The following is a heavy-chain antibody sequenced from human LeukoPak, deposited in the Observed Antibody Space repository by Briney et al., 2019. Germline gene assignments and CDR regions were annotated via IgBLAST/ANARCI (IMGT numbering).Heavy chain of an antibody. CDR1: GYTFTSYY. J-gene: IGHJ4*02. D-gene: IGHD2-15*01. Sequence: ASVKVSCKASGYTFTSYYMHWVRQAPGQGLEWMGIINPSGGSTSYAQKFQGRVTMTRDTSTSTVYMELSSLRSEDTAVYYCARVVGGPPTGYYFDYWGQGTLVTVSS. V-gene: IGHV1-46*01. CDR2: INPSGGST. CDR3: ARVVGGPPTGYYFDY.